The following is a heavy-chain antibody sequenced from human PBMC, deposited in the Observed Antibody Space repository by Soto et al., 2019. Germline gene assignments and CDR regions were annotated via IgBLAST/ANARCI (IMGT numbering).Heavy chain of an antibody. D-gene: IGHD6-13*01. CDR3: AKNDSSRWDDAFDI. CDR1: GFTFSSYG. Sequence: GGSLRLSCAAPGFTFSSYGIHWVRQAPGKGLEWVAVISYDGSNKYYADSVKGRFTISGDNSTNTLYLQMNSLRAEDTAMYYCAKNDSSRWDDAFDIWGQGTMVTVSS. V-gene: IGHV3-30*18. CDR2: ISYDGSNK. J-gene: IGHJ3*02.